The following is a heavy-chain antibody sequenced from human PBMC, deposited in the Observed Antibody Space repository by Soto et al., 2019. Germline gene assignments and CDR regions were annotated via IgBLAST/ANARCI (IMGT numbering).Heavy chain of an antibody. Sequence: QVQLVESGGGVVQPGRSLRLSCAASGFTFSSYAMHWVRQAPGKGLERVAVISYDGSNKYYADSVKGRFTISRDNSKNTLYLQRNRLRAEDTAVYYCARGDIVLVPAAIFGHFDSWGQGTLVSFSS. J-gene: IGHJ4*02. CDR3: ARGDIVLVPAAIFGHFDS. V-gene: IGHV3-30-3*01. CDR1: GFTFSSYA. CDR2: ISYDGSNK. D-gene: IGHD2-2*01.